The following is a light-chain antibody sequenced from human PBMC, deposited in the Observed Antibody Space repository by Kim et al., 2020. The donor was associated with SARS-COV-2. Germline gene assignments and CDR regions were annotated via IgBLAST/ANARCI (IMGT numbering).Light chain of an antibody. V-gene: IGKV3-11*01. Sequence: LSPGERATLSCRAGQGVSTYLAWYQQRPGQPPRLLVYDASSRAAGIPARFSGSGSGTDFTLTISSLQPEDFAIYYCQQRYSWPRTFGQGTKVDIK. CDR3: QQRYSWPRT. CDR1: QGVSTY. CDR2: DAS. J-gene: IGKJ1*01.